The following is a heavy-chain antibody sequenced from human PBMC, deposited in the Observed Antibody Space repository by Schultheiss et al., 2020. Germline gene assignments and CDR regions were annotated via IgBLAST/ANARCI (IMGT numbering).Heavy chain of an antibody. V-gene: IGHV1-18*01. CDR2: ISPYNGQT. Sequence: ASVKVSCKASGGTFSSYTISWVRQAPGQGLEWMGWISPYNGQTNYALKLQGRVTLTTDTSTNTAYMYLRSLRSDDTAVYYCARDRFIVATGGLDVWGQGTTVTVSS. CDR3: ARDRFIVATGGLDV. D-gene: IGHD5-12*01. J-gene: IGHJ6*02. CDR1: GGTFSSYT.